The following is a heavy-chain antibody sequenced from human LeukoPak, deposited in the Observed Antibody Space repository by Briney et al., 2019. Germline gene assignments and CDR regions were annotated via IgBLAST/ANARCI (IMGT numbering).Heavy chain of an antibody. J-gene: IGHJ6*03. Sequence: SETLSLTCTVSGGSIRSYYWSWIRQPPGKGLEWIGYIYYSGSTNYNPALKSRVTISVDTSKNQFSLKLSSVTAADTAVYYCARVTHTAMVRGYYYYMDVWGKGTTVTVSS. V-gene: IGHV4-59*01. CDR1: GGSIRSYY. CDR2: IYYSGST. D-gene: IGHD5-18*01. CDR3: ARVTHTAMVRGYYYYMDV.